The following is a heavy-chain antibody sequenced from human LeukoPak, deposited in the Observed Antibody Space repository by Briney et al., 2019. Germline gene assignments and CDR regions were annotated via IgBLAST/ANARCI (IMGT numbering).Heavy chain of an antibody. J-gene: IGHJ4*02. V-gene: IGHV3-30-3*01. CDR2: ISYDGSNK. Sequence: GGSLRLSCAASGFTFSSYAMHWVRQAPGKGLEWVAVISYDGSNKYYADSVKGRFTISRDNSKNTLYLQMNGLRAEDTAVYYCARVSLSSGCLSNWGQGTLVTVSS. CDR1: GFTFSSYA. D-gene: IGHD6-19*01. CDR3: ARVSLSSGCLSN.